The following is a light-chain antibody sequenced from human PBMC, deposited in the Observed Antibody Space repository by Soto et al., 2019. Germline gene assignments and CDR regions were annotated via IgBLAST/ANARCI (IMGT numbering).Light chain of an antibody. CDR3: QQYAQSPGT. V-gene: IGKV3-20*01. CDR2: GTS. CDR1: QSVGSTY. Sequence: DIVLTQSPGTLSLSPGERATLSCRASQSVGSTYLAWYRQRPGQPPRLLIYGTSTRAIGVPDRFRGSGSGTDFTLTISRLEPEDSAVFYCQQYAQSPGTFGQGTKVEIK. J-gene: IGKJ1*01.